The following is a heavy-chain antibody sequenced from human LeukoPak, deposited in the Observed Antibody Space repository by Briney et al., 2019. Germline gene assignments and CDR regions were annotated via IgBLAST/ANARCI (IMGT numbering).Heavy chain of an antibody. D-gene: IGHD2/OR15-2a*01. J-gene: IGHJ6*02. Sequence: SVKVSCKASGGTFSAFPLSWVRQAPGQGLDWMGGIIPILGMVNYARKFQGRVTITADTSTSTVYMELSSLTSEDTAVYYCGGGNMERLNYFVLVLWGQGATVIASS. CDR1: GGTFSAFP. CDR2: IIPILGMV. V-gene: IGHV1-69*10. CDR3: GGGNMERLNYFVLVL.